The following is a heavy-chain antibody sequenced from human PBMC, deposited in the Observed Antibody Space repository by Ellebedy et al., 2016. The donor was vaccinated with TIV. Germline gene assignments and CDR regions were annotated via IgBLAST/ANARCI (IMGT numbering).Heavy chain of an antibody. CDR1: GFTFSSDW. CDR2: ITGISAGDNR. J-gene: IGHJ6*02. V-gene: IGHV3-23*01. CDR3: AKDPMVRGDSGV. Sequence: GESLKISCGASGFTFSSDWMSWVRQAPGQGLEWVSAITGISAGDNRFYADSVKGRFTISRDNSKNTLYLQMNSLIAEDTAVYYCAKDPMVRGDSGVWGQGTTVTVSS. D-gene: IGHD3-10*01.